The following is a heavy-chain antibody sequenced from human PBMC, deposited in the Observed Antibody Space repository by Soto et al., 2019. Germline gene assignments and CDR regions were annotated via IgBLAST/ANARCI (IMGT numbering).Heavy chain of an antibody. D-gene: IGHD2-2*02. CDR3: ARSKLYCSSTSCYNSYSYYGMDV. CDR2: ISSSSSTI. J-gene: IGHJ6*02. Sequence: LRLSCAASGFTFSSYSMNWVRQAPGKGLEWVSYISSSSSTIYYADSVKGRFTISRDNAKNSLYLQMNSLRDEDTAVYYCARSKLYCSSTSCYNSYSYYGMDVWGQGTKVTVSS. CDR1: GFTFSSYS. V-gene: IGHV3-48*02.